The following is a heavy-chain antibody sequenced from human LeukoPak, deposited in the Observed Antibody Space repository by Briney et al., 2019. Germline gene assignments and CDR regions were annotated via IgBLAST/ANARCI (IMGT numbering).Heavy chain of an antibody. CDR2: ISDTDDST. CDR3: ARDRNRHFDY. D-gene: IGHD1-14*01. J-gene: IGHJ4*02. Sequence: GGSLRLSCAASGFTFSSYAMNWVRQAPGKGLEWVSSISDTDDSTYDADSVKGRFGISRDNSKNTLYLQMNSLRAEDTAVYYCARDRNRHFDYWGQGTLVTVSS. V-gene: IGHV3-23*01. CDR1: GFTFSSYA.